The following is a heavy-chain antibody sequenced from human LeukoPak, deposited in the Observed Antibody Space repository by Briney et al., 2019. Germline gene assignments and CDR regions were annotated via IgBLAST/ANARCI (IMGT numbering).Heavy chain of an antibody. J-gene: IGHJ4*02. D-gene: IGHD6-13*01. Sequence: SETLSLTCTVSGGSISSYYWSWIRQPAGKGLEWIGRIYSTGSTNYDPSLKSRVTMSVDTSKNQFSLRLRSVTAADTAVYYCARQIASAGTAGFDFWGQGALVTVSS. V-gene: IGHV4-4*07. CDR3: ARQIASAGTAGFDF. CDR1: GGSISSYY. CDR2: IYSTGST.